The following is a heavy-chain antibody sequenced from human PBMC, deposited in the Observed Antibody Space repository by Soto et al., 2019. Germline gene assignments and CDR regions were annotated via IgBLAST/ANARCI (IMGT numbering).Heavy chain of an antibody. CDR3: AKDRARYCGGGSCYSIFDY. D-gene: IGHD2-15*01. J-gene: IGHJ4*02. V-gene: IGHV3-30*18. CDR1: GFTFSSYG. Sequence: QVQLVESGGGVVQPGRSLRLSCAASGFTFSSYGMHWVRQAPGKGLEWVAVISYDGSNKYYEDSVKGRFTISRDNSKNTLYLHMTSLRAEDTAVYYCAKDRARYCGGGSCYSIFDYWGQGTLVTVSS. CDR2: ISYDGSNK.